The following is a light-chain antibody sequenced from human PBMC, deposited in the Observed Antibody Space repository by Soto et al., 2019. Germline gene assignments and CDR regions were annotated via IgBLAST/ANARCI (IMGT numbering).Light chain of an antibody. CDR2: GAS. V-gene: IGKV3-20*01. Sequence: EIVLTQSPVTLSLSPGERATLSCRASQSVSRSLLAWYQQKPGQAPRLLIYGASTRATGIADRFSGSGSGTDFTLTISRLEPEDFAVYYCQQYGNPPPYSFGQGTKLEIK. CDR1: QSVSRSL. J-gene: IGKJ2*03. CDR3: QQYGNPPPYS.